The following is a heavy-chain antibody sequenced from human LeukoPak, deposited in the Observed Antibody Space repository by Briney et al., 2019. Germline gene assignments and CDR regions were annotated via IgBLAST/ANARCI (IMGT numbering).Heavy chain of an antibody. CDR1: GGSISSSSYY. J-gene: IGHJ4*02. D-gene: IGHD6-19*01. Sequence: SETLSLTCTVSGGSISSSSYYWGWIRQPPGKGLEWIGSIYYSGSTYYNPFLKSRVTISVDTSKTQFSLKLSSVTAADTAVYYCARPSSGGLDYWRQKTLVTVSS. CDR3: ARPSSGGLDY. V-gene: IGHV4-39*01. CDR2: IYYSGST.